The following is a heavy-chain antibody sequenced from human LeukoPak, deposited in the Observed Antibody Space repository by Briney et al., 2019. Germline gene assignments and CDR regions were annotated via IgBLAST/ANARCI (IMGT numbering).Heavy chain of an antibody. CDR2: ISYDGSNK. D-gene: IGHD3-3*01. Sequence: GGSLRLSCAASGFTFSSYGMHWVRQAPGKVLEWVAVISYDGSNKYYADSVKGRFTISRDNSKNTLYLQMNSLRAEDTAVYYCAKYGGVVKGHAFDIWGQGTMVTVSS. J-gene: IGHJ3*02. CDR3: AKYGGVVKGHAFDI. V-gene: IGHV3-30*18. CDR1: GFTFSSYG.